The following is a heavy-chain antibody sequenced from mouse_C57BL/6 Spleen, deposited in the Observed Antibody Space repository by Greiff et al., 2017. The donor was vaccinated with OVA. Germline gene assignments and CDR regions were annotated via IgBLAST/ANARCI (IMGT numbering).Heavy chain of an antibody. J-gene: IGHJ1*03. Sequence: EVQRVESGGGLVKPGGSLKLSCAASGFTFSSYAMSWVRQTPEKRLEWVATISDGGSYTYYPDNVKGRFTISRDNAKNNLYLQMSHLKSEDTAMYYCARRDYGNYGRYFDVWGTGTTVTVSS. CDR3: ARRDYGNYGRYFDV. CDR2: ISDGGSYT. V-gene: IGHV5-4*01. D-gene: IGHD2-1*01. CDR1: GFTFSSYA.